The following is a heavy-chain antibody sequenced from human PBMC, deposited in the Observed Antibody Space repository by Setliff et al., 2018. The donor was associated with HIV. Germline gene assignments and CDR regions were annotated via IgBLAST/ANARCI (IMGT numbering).Heavy chain of an antibody. CDR3: ARDIWAYGLMGS. J-gene: IGHJ5*02. CDR1: GGSISSNW. D-gene: IGHD4-17*01. CDR2: IYHSGST. Sequence: SETLSLTCAVSGGSISSNWWSWVRQSPGKGLEWIGEIYHSGSTHYNPSLQSRVTISVDKSKSQFSLKLNSVTAADTAVYYCARDIWAYGLMGSWGQGTLVTVSS. V-gene: IGHV4-4*02.